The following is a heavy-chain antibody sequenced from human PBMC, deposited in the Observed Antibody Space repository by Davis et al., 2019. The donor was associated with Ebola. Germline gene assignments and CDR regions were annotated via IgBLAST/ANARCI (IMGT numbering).Heavy chain of an antibody. J-gene: IGHJ6*02. D-gene: IGHD5-18*01. CDR2: INAGNGNT. CDR1: GYTFTSYA. V-gene: IGHV1-3*01. Sequence: AASVKVSCKASGYTFTSYAMHWVRQAPGQRLEWMGWINAGNGNTKYSQKFQGRVTITADKSTSTAYMELSSLRSEDTAVYYCARGTDVDTAMGPYYYYYYGMDVWGQGTTVTVSS. CDR3: ARGTDVDTAMGPYYYYYYGMDV.